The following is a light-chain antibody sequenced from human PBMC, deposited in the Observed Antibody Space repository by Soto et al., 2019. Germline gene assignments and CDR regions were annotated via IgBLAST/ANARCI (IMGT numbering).Light chain of an antibody. V-gene: IGLV2-14*01. CDR1: SSDVGGYNY. CDR3: TSYTSSRTLDV. J-gene: IGLJ1*01. CDR2: EVS. Sequence: QSVLTQPASVSGSPGQSITISCTGTSSDVGGYNYVSWYQQHPGKAPKLMIYEVSNRPLGVSNRFSGSKSGNTASLTISGLQAEDEPDYYCTSYTSSRTLDVFGTGTRSPS.